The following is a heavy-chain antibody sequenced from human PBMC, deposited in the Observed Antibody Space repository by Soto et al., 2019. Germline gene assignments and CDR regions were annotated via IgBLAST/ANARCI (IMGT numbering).Heavy chain of an antibody. CDR1: GFTFSRYA. J-gene: IGHJ4*02. D-gene: IGHD4-17*01. CDR3: ARDPTSVTTRLYFDY. V-gene: IGHV3-30-3*01. CDR2: ISYDGSNK. Sequence: QVQLVESGGGVVQPGRSLRLSCAASGFTFSRYAMHWVRQAPGKGLEWVAVISYDGSNKYYADSVKGRFTISRDNSKNTLYLQMNSLRAEDTAVYYCARDPTSVTTRLYFDYWGQGTLVTVSS.